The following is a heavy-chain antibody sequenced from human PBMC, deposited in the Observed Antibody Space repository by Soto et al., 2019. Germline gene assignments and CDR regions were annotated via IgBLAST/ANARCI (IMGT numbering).Heavy chain of an antibody. CDR3: ARDVSGGANYYGSGSYYPYYYYYYGMDV. J-gene: IGHJ6*02. CDR2: ISAYNGNT. V-gene: IGHV1-18*01. Sequence: GASVKVSCKASGYTFTSYGISWVRQAPGQGLEWMGWISAYNGNTNYAQKLQGRVTMTTDTSTSTAYMELRSLRSDDTAVYYCARDVSGGANYYGSGSYYPYYYYYYGMDVWGQGTTVTVSS. D-gene: IGHD3-10*01. CDR1: GYTFTSYG.